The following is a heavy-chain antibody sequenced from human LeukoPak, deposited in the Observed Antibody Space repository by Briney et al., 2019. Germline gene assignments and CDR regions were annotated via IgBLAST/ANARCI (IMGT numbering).Heavy chain of an antibody. CDR2: IIPIFGTA. CDR3: ARSGRSVSPTPDVFDY. V-gene: IGHV1-69*06. J-gene: IGHJ4*02. CDR1: GYTFTSYG. Sequence: GASVKVSCKASGYTFTSYGISWVRQAPGQGLEWMGGIIPIFGTANYAQKFQGRVTITADKSTSTAYMELSSLRSEDTAVYYCARSGRSVSPTPDVFDYWGQGTLVTVSS. D-gene: IGHD5-12*01.